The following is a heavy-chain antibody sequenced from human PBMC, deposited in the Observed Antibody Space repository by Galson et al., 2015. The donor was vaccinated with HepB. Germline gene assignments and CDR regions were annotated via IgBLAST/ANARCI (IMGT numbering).Heavy chain of an antibody. V-gene: IGHV4-59*01. CDR1: GDSISSYY. CDR3: ACLAPGYQSFDY. Sequence: TLSLTCTVSGDSISSYYRNWIRQPPGKGLEWIGYIYYSGSTNYNPSLKSRVTISIDTSKNQFSLRLSSVTAADTAVYYCACLAPGYQSFDYWGQGTLVTVSS. CDR2: IYYSGST. J-gene: IGHJ4*02. D-gene: IGHD6-25*01.